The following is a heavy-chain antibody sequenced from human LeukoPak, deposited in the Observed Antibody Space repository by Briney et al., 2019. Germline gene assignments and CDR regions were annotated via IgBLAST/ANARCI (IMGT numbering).Heavy chain of an antibody. V-gene: IGHV3-66*01. J-gene: IGHJ6*02. CDR3: TTDCSSTSCYRGGYHYYGMDV. CDR2: IYSGVST. D-gene: IGHD2-2*02. Sequence: GGSLRLSCAASGFTVSSNYMSWVRQAPGKGLEWVSVIYSGVSTSYADAVKGRFTISRDNSKNALYLQMNSLRAEDTAVYYCTTDCSSTSCYRGGYHYYGMDVWGQGTTVTVPS. CDR1: GFTVSSNY.